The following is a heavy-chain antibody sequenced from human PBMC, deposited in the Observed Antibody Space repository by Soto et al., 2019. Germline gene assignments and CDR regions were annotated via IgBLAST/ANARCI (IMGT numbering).Heavy chain of an antibody. CDR3: ARHKGKSSSPHYYYGMDV. CDR1: GYSFTSYW. V-gene: IGHV5-51*01. J-gene: IGHJ6*02. Sequence: GESLKISCKGSGYSFTSYWIGWVRQMPGKGLEWMGIIYPGDSDTRYSPSFQGQVTISADKSISTAYLQWSSLKASDTATYYCARHKGKSSSPHYYYGMDVWGQGTTVTVSS. D-gene: IGHD6-6*01. CDR2: IYPGDSDT.